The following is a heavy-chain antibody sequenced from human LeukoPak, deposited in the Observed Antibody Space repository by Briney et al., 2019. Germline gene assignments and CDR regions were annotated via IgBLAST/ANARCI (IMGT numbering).Heavy chain of an antibody. CDR1: GYTLTELS. CDR2: FDPEDGET. Sequence: ASVKVSCKVSGYTLTELSMHWVRQAPGKGLEWMGGFDPEDGETIYAQKFQGRVTMTEDTSTDTAYMELSSLRSEDTAVYYCAIQTRGYGGNSVSFDYWGQGTLVTVSS. D-gene: IGHD4-23*01. CDR3: AIQTRGYGGNSVSFDY. V-gene: IGHV1-24*01. J-gene: IGHJ4*02.